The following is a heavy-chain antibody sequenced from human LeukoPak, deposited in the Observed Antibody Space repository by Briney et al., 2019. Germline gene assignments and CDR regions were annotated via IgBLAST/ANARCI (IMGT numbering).Heavy chain of an antibody. CDR3: AKGSAVADLHFDY. CDR2: ITGSSDTT. D-gene: IGHD6-19*01. CDR1: GFTFSTYS. Sequence: GGSLRLSCAVSGFTFSTYSMNWVRQAPGKGLEWVSTITGSSDTTYYADSVKGRFTISRDNSKTSLYLQMNSLTVEDTAVYYCAKGSAVADLHFDYWGQGTLVTVSS. V-gene: IGHV3-23*01. J-gene: IGHJ4*02.